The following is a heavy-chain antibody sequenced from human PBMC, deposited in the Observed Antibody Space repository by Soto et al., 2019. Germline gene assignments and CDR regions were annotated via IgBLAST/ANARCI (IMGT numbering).Heavy chain of an antibody. CDR1: GGTFSSYA. D-gene: IGHD3-22*01. V-gene: IGHV1-69*12. J-gene: IGHJ5*02. CDR3: ARDRGSSSGYYPYWFDP. Sequence: QVQLVQSGAEVKKPGSSVKVSCKASGGTFSSYAITWVRQAPGQGLEWMGGIIPIFGTANYAQKFQGRVTITADESTSTAYMELSSLRSEDTAVYYCARDRGSSSGYYPYWFDPWGQGTLVTVSS. CDR2: IIPIFGTA.